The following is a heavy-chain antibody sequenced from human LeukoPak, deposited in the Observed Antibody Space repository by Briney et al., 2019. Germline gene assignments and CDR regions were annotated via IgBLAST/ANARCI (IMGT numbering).Heavy chain of an antibody. CDR2: MNPNSGNT. V-gene: IGHV1-8*01. J-gene: IGHJ5*02. CDR1: GYTFTNYN. D-gene: IGHD2-15*01. Sequence: ASVKVSCKASGYTFTNYNINWVRQATGQGPEWMGWMNPNSGNTGYAQKFQGRVTMTRNTSISTAYMELSSLRSDDTAVYYCARDQDIVVVVAALRQREMGGFDPWGQGNLVTVSS. CDR3: ARDQDIVVVVAALRQREMGGFDP.